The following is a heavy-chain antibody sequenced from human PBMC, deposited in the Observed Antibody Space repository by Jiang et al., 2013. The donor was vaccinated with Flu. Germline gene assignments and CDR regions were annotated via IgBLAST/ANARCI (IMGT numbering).Heavy chain of an antibody. CDR1: GGSISSSSYY. D-gene: IGHD6-19*01. CDR2: IYYSGST. J-gene: IGHJ4*02. V-gene: IGHV4-39*01. Sequence: LLKPSETLSLTCTVSGGSISSSSYYWGWIRQPPGKGLEWIGSIYYSGSTYYNPSLKSRVTISVDTSKNQFSLKLSSVTAADTAVYYCASGNPIAVVLDYWGQGTLVTVSS. CDR3: ASGNPIAVVLDY.